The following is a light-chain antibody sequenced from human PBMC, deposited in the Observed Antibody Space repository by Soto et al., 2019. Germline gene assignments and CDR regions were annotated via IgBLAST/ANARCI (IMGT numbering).Light chain of an antibody. CDR3: HQYGSSAWT. V-gene: IGKV3-20*01. J-gene: IGKJ1*01. CDR2: GAS. Sequence: EIVLTQSPGTLSLSPGERATLSCRASQSVSSSYLAWYQQKPGQAPRLLIYGASSRATGIPDRFSGSGSGTDFTITISRLEPEDFAVDYCHQYGSSAWTFGQGTKVEIK. CDR1: QSVSSSY.